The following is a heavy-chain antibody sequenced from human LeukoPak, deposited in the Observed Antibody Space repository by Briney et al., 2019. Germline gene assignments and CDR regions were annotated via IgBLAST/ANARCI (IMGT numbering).Heavy chain of an antibody. Sequence: GGSLRLSCAASGFTFSSYEMNWVRQAPGKGLEWVSYISSSGSTIYYADSVKGRFTISRDNAKNSLYLQMNSLRAEDTAVYYCARVTVIVAQFDYWGQGTLVTVSS. J-gene: IGHJ4*02. D-gene: IGHD3-22*01. V-gene: IGHV3-48*03. CDR2: ISSSGSTI. CDR3: ARVTVIVAQFDY. CDR1: GFTFSSYE.